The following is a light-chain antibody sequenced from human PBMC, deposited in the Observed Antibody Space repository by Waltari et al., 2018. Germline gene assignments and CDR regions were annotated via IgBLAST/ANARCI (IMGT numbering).Light chain of an antibody. CDR2: GAS. V-gene: IGKV3-20*01. CDR3: QHYVRLPAT. CDR1: QSVRRTF. Sequence: EIVLTQSPGTLSLSPGERATLSCRTSQSVRRTFAWHQQKPGQAPILLLYGASIRATGIPDRFTGIGSGTDFSLTISSLEPEDFAIYFCQHYVRLPATFGQGTKVEIK. J-gene: IGKJ1*01.